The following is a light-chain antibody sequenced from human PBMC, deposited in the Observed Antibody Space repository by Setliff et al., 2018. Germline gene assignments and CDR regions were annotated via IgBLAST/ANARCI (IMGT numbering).Light chain of an antibody. CDR1: SSDVGGYNY. Sequence: QSVLTQPPSASGSPGQSVTISCTGTSSDVGGYNYVYWYQQNPGKAPKLMIYEVSKRPSGVPDRFSGSKSGNTASLTVSGLQAEDEADYYCSSYAGSNNPYVFGTGTKVTVL. CDR2: EVS. J-gene: IGLJ1*01. CDR3: SSYAGSNNPYV. V-gene: IGLV2-8*01.